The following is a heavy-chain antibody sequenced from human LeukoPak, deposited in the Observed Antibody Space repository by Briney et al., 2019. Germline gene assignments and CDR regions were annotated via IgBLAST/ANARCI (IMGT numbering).Heavy chain of an antibody. V-gene: IGHV3-53*01. CDR1: GFTVSSNY. J-gene: IGHJ4*02. D-gene: IGHD4-23*01. CDR3: ATLVVTQRKPYFDY. Sequence: GGSLRLSCAASGFTVSSNYMSWVRQAPGKGLEWVSVIYSGGSTYYAVSVKGRFTISIDKSKNTLYLQMNSLRAEDTAVYYCATLVVTQRKPYFDYWGQGTLVTVSS. CDR2: IYSGGST.